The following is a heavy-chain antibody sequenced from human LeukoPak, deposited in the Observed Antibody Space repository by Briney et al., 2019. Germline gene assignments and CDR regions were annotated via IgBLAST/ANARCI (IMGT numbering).Heavy chain of an antibody. J-gene: IGHJ3*02. D-gene: IGHD1-26*01. CDR1: DFSISSGYY. V-gene: IGHV4-38-2*02. CDR2: ISYSGSP. Sequence: PSETLSLTCSVSDFSISSGYYWGWVRQPPEKRLEWIGSISYSGSPYYNPSLKSRVTISLDTSRNQFSLNLNSVTAADTAVYYCAKSNGYGLVDIWGQGTMVTVSS. CDR3: AKSNGYGLVDI.